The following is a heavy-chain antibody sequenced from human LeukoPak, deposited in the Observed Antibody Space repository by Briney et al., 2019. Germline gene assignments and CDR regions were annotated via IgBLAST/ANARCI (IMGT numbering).Heavy chain of an antibody. CDR3: ARVKYDYLWAPPCYFDY. V-gene: IGHV4-59*01. D-gene: IGHD3-16*01. Sequence: SETLSLTCTVSGGSISSYYWSWIRQPPGKGLEWIGYIYYSGSTNYNPSLKSRVTISVDTSKNQFSLKLSSVTAADADVYIYARVKYDYLWAPPCYFDYWGQGTLVTVSS. J-gene: IGHJ4*02. CDR1: GGSISSYY. CDR2: IYYSGST.